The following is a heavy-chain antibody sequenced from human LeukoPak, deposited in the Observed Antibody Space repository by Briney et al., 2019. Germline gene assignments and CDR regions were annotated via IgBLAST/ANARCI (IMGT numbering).Heavy chain of an antibody. J-gene: IGHJ4*02. CDR3: ARHDNSGWYSVNY. Sequence: PGGSLRLSCAASGFTFSSYEMNWVRQAPGKGLEWVSYISSSGSTIYYADSVRGRFTISRDNAKNSLYLQMNSLRAEDTAMYYCARHDNSGWYSVNYWGQGTLVTVSS. V-gene: IGHV3-48*03. CDR2: ISSSGSTI. D-gene: IGHD6-19*01. CDR1: GFTFSSYE.